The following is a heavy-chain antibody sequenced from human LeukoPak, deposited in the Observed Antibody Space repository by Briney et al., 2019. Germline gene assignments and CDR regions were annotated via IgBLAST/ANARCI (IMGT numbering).Heavy chain of an antibody. V-gene: IGHV4-59*01. J-gene: IGHJ6*03. CDR1: GGSISDFY. CDR2: IYYSGST. D-gene: IGHD6-6*01. CDR3: AREGRSRSSGYYHYYIDV. Sequence: PSETLSLTCTVSGGSISDFYWSWIRQSPGKGLEWIGYIYYSGSTNYNPSLKSRVTISLDTSKNQFSLKLSSVTAADTAVYYGAREGRSRSSGYYHYYIDVWGKGTTVTVSS.